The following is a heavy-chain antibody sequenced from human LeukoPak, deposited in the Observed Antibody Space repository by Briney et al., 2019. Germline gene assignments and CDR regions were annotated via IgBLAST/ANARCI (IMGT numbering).Heavy chain of an antibody. J-gene: IGHJ1*01. D-gene: IGHD5-18*01. CDR1: GFNLSSYS. V-gene: IGHV3-21*01. CDR2: ISSSSSYI. Sequence: GGSLRLSCAASGFNLSSYSMNWVRQAPGKGLEWVSSISSSSSYIYYADSVKGRFTISRDNAKNSLYLQMNSLRAEDTAVYYCARDLPGGYSYGYEYFQHWGQGTLVTVSS. CDR3: ARDLPGGYSYGYEYFQH.